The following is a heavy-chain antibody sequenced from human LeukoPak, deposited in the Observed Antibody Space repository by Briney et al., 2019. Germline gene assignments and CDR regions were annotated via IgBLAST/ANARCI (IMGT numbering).Heavy chain of an antibody. Sequence: ASVKVSCKASGYNFRSYGIGWARQAPRQGLEWMGWITAGNGNTNYAQKVQGRVTMTTDTSTSTAYMELRSLRSDDTAMYFCARDSARGYSYGYNAFDIWGQGTMVTVSS. CDR2: ITAGNGNT. CDR1: GYNFRSYG. CDR3: ARDSARGYSYGYNAFDI. J-gene: IGHJ3*02. D-gene: IGHD5-18*01. V-gene: IGHV1-18*01.